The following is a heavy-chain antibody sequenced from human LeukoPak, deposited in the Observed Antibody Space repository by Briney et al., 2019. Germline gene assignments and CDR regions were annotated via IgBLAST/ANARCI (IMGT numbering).Heavy chain of an antibody. CDR3: ARDRIAAAGWDDAFDI. CDR2: TNPSGGST. Sequence: ASVKVSCKASGYTFTSYYMHWVRQAPGQGLEWMGITNPSGGSTSYAQKFQGRVTMTRDTSTSTVYMELSSLRSEDTAVYYCARDRIAAAGWDDAFDIWGQGTMVTVSS. D-gene: IGHD6-13*01. J-gene: IGHJ3*02. CDR1: GYTFTSYY. V-gene: IGHV1-46*01.